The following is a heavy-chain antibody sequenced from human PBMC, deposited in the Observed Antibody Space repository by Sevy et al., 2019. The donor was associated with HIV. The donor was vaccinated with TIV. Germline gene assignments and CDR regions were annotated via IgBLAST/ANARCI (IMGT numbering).Heavy chain of an antibody. CDR2: MRTYNGDT. D-gene: IGHD2-8*01. CDR3: ARGRATNGGTFYFDL. Sequence: ASVKVSCKASGYIFKDHDITWVRQAPGQGLEWMGWMRTYNGDTQYAQNFQGRVIMTTDTSKSTAYLDVRSLRSDDTAVYYCARGRATNGGTFYFDLWAQGTLVTVSS. J-gene: IGHJ4*02. CDR1: GYIFKDHD. V-gene: IGHV1-18*01.